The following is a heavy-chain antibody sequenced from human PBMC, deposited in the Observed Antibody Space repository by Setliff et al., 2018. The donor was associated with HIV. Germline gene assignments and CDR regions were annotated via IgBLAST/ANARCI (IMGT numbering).Heavy chain of an antibody. Sequence: ETLSLTCAASGFTFSSYSMNWVRQAPGKGLEWVSSISSSSSYIYYADSVKGRFTISRDNAKNSLYLQMNSLRAEDTAVYYCARDTVSGWFDPWGQGTLVTVSS. CDR3: ARDTVSGWFDP. CDR2: ISSSSSYI. V-gene: IGHV3-21*01. D-gene: IGHD3-10*01. CDR1: GFTFSSYS. J-gene: IGHJ5*02.